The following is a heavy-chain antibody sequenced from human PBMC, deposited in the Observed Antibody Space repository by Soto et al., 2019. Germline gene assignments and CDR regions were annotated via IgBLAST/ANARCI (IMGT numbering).Heavy chain of an antibody. J-gene: IGHJ4*02. D-gene: IGHD1-1*01. CDR1: GYTFSNYG. V-gene: IGHV1-18*04. Sequence: QVQLVQSGAEVKKSGASVKVSCKASGYTFSNYGISWVRHAPGQGLEWMGWIRVYSGDTHYAQNFRGRVTMTVDTSTTTADMDLSNLKSDDTAVDFCARRSGTTIFDFWGQGTLVTVSS. CDR2: IRVYSGDT. CDR3: ARRSGTTIFDF.